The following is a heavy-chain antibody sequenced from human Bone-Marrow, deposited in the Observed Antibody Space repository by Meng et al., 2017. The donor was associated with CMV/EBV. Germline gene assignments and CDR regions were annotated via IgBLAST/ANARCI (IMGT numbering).Heavy chain of an antibody. J-gene: IGHJ4*02. CDR3: ARALYDFWSGYFL. V-gene: IGHV4-34*01. CDR2: INHSGGT. CDR1: CGSLSGYY. D-gene: IGHD3-3*01. Sequence: FCVYCGSLSGYYWSWLRQPPGKGLEWIGEINHSGGTNYNASLKSRVTISVDTSKNQFSLKVSSVTTADTAVYYCARALYDFWSGYFLWGQGTLVTVSS.